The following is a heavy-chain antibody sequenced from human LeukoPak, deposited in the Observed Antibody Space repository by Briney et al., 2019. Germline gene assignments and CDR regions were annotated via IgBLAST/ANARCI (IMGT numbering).Heavy chain of an antibody. CDR3: ARIIGAAGTRYFDY. D-gene: IGHD6-13*01. Sequence: GGSLRLSCAASGFTFSSFAIHWVRQAPGKGLDYVSAIGSNGGSTYYADSVKGRFTISRDNSKNTVYLQMGSLRVEDMAVYYCARIIGAAGTRYFDYWGQGTQVTVSS. CDR2: IGSNGGST. CDR1: GFTFSSFA. V-gene: IGHV3-64*02. J-gene: IGHJ4*02.